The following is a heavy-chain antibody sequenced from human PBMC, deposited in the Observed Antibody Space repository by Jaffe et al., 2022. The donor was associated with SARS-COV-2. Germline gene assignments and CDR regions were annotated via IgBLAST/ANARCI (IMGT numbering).Heavy chain of an antibody. CDR1: GDSIGNGAYY. D-gene: IGHD5-18*01. J-gene: IGHJ6*02. Sequence: QVQLQESGPGLVQPSQSLSLSCTVSGDSIGNGAYYWTWIRQPAGKGLEWIGRINIRGDTYYSPSLKSRISMSIDPSKNQFTLNLSSVTAADTAVYYCVRDRRIAYSPNGMDVWGQGATVTVSS. CDR2: INIRGDT. V-gene: IGHV4-61*02. CDR3: VRDRRIAYSPNGMDV.